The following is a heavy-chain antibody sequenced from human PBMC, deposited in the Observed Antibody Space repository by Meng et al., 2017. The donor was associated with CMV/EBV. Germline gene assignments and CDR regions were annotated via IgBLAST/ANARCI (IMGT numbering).Heavy chain of an antibody. V-gene: IGHV1-18*01. CDR3: ARDSAEKGVSDAFDI. Sequence: ASVKVSCKASGYTFTSYAMHWVRQAPGQRLEWMGWISAYNGNTNYAQKLQGRVTMTTDTPTSTAYMELRSLRSDDTAVCYCARDSAEKGVSDAFDIWGQGTMVTVSS. CDR1: GYTFTSYA. CDR2: ISAYNGNT. J-gene: IGHJ3*02.